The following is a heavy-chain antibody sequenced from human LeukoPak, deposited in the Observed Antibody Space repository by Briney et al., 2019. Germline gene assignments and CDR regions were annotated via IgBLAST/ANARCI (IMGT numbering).Heavy chain of an antibody. CDR1: GGSVSSGSYY. CDR2: IYYSGST. Sequence: SETLSLTCTVSGGSVSSGSYYWSWIWQPPGKGLEWIGYIYYSGSTNYNPSLKSRVTISVDTSKNQFSLKLSSVTAADTAVYYCARERVRGYSYGAPFDYWGQGTLVTVSS. CDR3: ARERVRGYSYGAPFDY. D-gene: IGHD5-18*01. V-gene: IGHV4-61*01. J-gene: IGHJ4*02.